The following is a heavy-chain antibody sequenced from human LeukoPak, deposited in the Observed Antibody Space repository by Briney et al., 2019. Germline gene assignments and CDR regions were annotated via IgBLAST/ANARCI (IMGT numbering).Heavy chain of an antibody. CDR3: ARANYYDSSGYSGY. CDR2: ISAYNGNT. D-gene: IGHD3-22*01. J-gene: IGHJ4*02. CDR1: GYTFTSYG. V-gene: IGHV1-18*01. Sequence: GASVKVSCKASGYTFTSYGISWVRQAPGQGLEWMGWISAYNGNTNYAQKLQGRVTTTTDTSTSTAYMELRSLRSDDTAVYYCARANYYDSSGYSGYWGQGTLVTVSS.